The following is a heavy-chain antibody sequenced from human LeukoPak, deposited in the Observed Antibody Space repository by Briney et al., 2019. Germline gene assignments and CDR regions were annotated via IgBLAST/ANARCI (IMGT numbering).Heavy chain of an antibody. CDR3: ARGRYCSADICSGGDAFDI. CDR1: GGSINNYY. V-gene: IGHV4-4*07. CDR2: SYTRGST. J-gene: IGHJ3*02. Sequence: SETLSLTCTVSGGSINNYYWSWIRQPAGKGLEWIGRSYTRGSTNYNPSLKSRVTMSVDTSKNQFSLKLSSVTAADTAVYYCARGRYCSADICSGGDAFDIWGQGTMVSVSS. D-gene: IGHD2-15*01.